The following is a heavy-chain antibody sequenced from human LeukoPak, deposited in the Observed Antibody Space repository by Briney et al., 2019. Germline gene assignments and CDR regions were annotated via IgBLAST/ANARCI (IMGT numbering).Heavy chain of an antibody. CDR1: GGSISSYY. CDR2: IYNSGIT. J-gene: IGHJ4*02. CDR3: ARDYGDFPAYYFDY. V-gene: IGHV4-4*07. D-gene: IGHD4-17*01. Sequence: SETLSLTCTVSGGSISSYYWSWIRQPAGKGLEWIGRIYNSGITNYNPSLKSRVTMSMDTSMNQFSLKLRSVTAADTAVYYCARDYGDFPAYYFDYRGQGTLVTVSS.